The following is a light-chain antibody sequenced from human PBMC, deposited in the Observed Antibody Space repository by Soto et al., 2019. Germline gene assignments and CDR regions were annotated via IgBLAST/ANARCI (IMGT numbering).Light chain of an antibody. Sequence: QSALTQPASVSGSPGQSITISCTGTSTDVGGYKYVSWYQQHPGNAPKLMIYDVSYRTSGISNRFSGSKSGNTASLTISGLQAEDEADYYCSSYTITNTLVFCGGTKKTVL. CDR2: DVS. V-gene: IGLV2-14*01. CDR3: SSYTITNTLV. CDR1: STDVGGYKY. J-gene: IGLJ2*01.